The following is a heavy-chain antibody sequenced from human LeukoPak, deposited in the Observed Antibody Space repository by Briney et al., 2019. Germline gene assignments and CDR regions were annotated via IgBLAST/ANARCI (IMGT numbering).Heavy chain of an antibody. Sequence: GGSLRLFCAASGFTVSSNYMSWVRQAPGKGLEWVSVIYSGGSTYYADSVKGRFIISRDNSKNTLYLQMNSLRADDTAVYYCARDLRPNYSASGYFGCWGTMALVTVSS. CDR2: IYSGGST. J-gene: IGHJ4*03. CDR1: GFTVSSNY. V-gene: IGHV3-53*01. CDR3: ARDLRPNYSASGYFGC. D-gene: IGHD1-26*01.